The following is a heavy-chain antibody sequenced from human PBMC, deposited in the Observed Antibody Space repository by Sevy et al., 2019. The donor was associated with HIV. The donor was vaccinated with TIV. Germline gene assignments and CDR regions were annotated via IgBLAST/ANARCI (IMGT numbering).Heavy chain of an antibody. CDR2: LKQDGSEK. CDR3: ARVTRFMEWSTYYFDH. CDR1: GFTFSSYW. J-gene: IGHJ4*02. D-gene: IGHD3-3*01. Sequence: GGSLRLSCAASGFTFSSYWMSWVRQAPVKGLEWVANLKQDGSEKYYVDSVKGRFTISRDNAKNSLYVQMNSLRAEDTAVYYCARVTRFMEWSTYYFDHWGQGTLVTVSS. V-gene: IGHV3-7*01.